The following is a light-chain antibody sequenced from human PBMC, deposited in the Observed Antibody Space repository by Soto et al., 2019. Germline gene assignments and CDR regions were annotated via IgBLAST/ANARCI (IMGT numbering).Light chain of an antibody. V-gene: IGKV1-27*01. CDR2: GAS. J-gene: IGKJ4*01. CDR1: QGFSNS. Sequence: DIQMTQSPSSLTASIGDRVTIYCRASQGFSNSLAWYQQKPGKVPTLLIYGASILQSGVPSRFSGSGSGTEFTLTISCLQPEDVATYFCQKYDSAPLTFGGGTKVEIK. CDR3: QKYDSAPLT.